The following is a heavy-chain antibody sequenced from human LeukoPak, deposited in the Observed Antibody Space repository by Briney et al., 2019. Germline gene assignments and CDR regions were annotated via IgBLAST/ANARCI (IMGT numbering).Heavy chain of an antibody. CDR2: ISSSGSTI. CDR1: GFTFSDYY. J-gene: IGHJ5*02. Sequence: GGSLRLSCAASGFTFSDYYMSWIRQAPGKGLEWVSYISSSGSTIYYADSVKGRFTISRDNAKNSLYLQMNSLRAEDTAVYYCASRRAYCSSTSCFNWFDPWGQGTLVTVSS. CDR3: ASRRAYCSSTSCFNWFDP. D-gene: IGHD2-2*01. V-gene: IGHV3-11*01.